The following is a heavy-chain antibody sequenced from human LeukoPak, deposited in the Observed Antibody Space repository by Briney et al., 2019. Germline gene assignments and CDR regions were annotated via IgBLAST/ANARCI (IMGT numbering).Heavy chain of an antibody. CDR3: ARHREGNDY. Sequence: PSETLSLTCTDSGGSISSYYSSWIRQPPGKGLEWIGYIYYGVSTNYNPSLKSRVTISVDTSKNQFSLKLSSVTAADTAVYYCARHREGNDYWGQGTLVTVSS. V-gene: IGHV4-59*08. J-gene: IGHJ4*02. CDR1: GGSISSYY. CDR2: IYYGVST.